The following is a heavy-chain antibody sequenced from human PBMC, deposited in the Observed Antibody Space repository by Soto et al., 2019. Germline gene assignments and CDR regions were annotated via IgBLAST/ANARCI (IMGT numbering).Heavy chain of an antibody. J-gene: IGHJ3*02. CDR2: INHSGST. CDR1: GGSFSGYY. CDR3: ARYFDWPSGFDI. D-gene: IGHD3-9*01. Sequence: SETLSLTCAVYGGSFSGYYWSWSRQPPGKGLEWIGEINHSGSTNYNPSLKSRVTISVDTSKNQFSLNLGSVIAADTAIYYCARYFDWPSGFDIRGQGTMVTVSS. V-gene: IGHV4-34*01.